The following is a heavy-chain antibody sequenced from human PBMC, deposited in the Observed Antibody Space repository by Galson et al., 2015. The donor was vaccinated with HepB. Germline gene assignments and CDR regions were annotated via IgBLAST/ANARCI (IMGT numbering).Heavy chain of an antibody. CDR3: ATDGPRSIQGGSL. D-gene: IGHD2-15*01. J-gene: IGHJ2*01. V-gene: IGHV1-24*01. CDR2: FDPEDGET. CDR1: GYTPTELS. Sequence: SVKVSCKVSGYTPTELSMHWVRQAPGKGLEWMGGFDPEDGETIYAQKFQGRVTMTEDTSTDTAYMELSSLRSEDTAVYYCATDGPRSIQGGSLCGRGTLVTVSS.